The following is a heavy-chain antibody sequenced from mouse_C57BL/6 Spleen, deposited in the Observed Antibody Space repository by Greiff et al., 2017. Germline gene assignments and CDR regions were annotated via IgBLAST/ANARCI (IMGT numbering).Heavy chain of an antibody. CDR2: IHPNSGST. CDR3: ARGAEALYAMDY. J-gene: IGHJ4*01. Sequence: QVQLQQPGAELVKPGASVKLSCKASGYTFTSYWMHWVKQRPGQGLEWIGMIHPNSGSTNYNEKFKSKATLTVDKSTSTAYMQRSSLTSEDSAVYYCARGAEALYAMDYWGQGTSVTVSS. CDR1: GYTFTSYW. V-gene: IGHV1-64*01.